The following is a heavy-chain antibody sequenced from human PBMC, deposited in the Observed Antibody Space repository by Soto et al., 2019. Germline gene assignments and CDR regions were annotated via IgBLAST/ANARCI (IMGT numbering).Heavy chain of an antibody. J-gene: IGHJ6*02. CDR3: ARDHLRLPARDFFYGSDV. CDR2: IPQAGVDA. D-gene: IGHD2-21*02. Sequence: DVKLVESGGGLVQPGDSLRLSCEVSGFTFSMYSMSWVRPSPGKGLEWVAKIPQAGVDAHYADSVKGRFIISRDNDRDSLRLQLNNLRAGDAAHYYWARDHLRLPARDFFYGSDVWGRWAAFTVAS. V-gene: IGHV3-7*01. CDR1: GFTFSMYS.